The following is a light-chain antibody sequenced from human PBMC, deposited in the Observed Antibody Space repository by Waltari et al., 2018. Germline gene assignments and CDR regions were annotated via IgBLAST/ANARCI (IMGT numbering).Light chain of an antibody. J-gene: IGKJ4*01. V-gene: IGKV1-5*03. CDR2: KAS. CDR3: QQYNSYSLALT. CDR1: QSISSW. Sequence: DIQMTQSPSTLSASVGDRVTITFRASQSISSWLAWYQQKPGKAPKLLIYKASSLESGVPSRFSGSGSGTEFTLTISSLQPDDFATYYCQQYNSYSLALTFGGGTKVEIK.